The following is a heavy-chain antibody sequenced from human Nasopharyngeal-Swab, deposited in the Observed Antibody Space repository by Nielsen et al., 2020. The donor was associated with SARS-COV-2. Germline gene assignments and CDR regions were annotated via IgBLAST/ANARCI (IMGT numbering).Heavy chain of an antibody. J-gene: IGHJ4*02. V-gene: IGHV4-59*08. CDR1: GGSISSYY. CDR2: IYYSGST. Sequence: SQTLSLTCTVSGGSISSYYWSWIRQPPGKGLEWIGYIYYSGSTNYNPSLKSRVSISVDASKNQFSLKLTSVTAADTAVYYCARHQANAYPSWLDYWGQGSLVTVSS. D-gene: IGHD2-2*01. CDR3: ARHQANAYPSWLDY.